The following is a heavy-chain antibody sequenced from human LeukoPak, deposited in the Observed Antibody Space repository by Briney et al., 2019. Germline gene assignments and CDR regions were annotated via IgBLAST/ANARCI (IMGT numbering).Heavy chain of an antibody. CDR3: ARDYTPNPQYGMDV. CDR1: GFTVSSNY. CDR2: IYSGGST. D-gene: IGHD3-16*01. V-gene: IGHV3-53*01. Sequence: PGGSLRLSCTASGFTVSSNYMSWVRQAPGKGLEWVSVIYSGGSTYYADSVKGRFTISRDNSKNTLYLQMNSLRAEDTAVYYCARDYTPNPQYGMDVWGQGTTVTVSS. J-gene: IGHJ6*02.